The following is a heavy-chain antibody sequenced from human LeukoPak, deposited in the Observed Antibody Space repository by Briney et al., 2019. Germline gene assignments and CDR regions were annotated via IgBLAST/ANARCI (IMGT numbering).Heavy chain of an antibody. CDR1: GGSISRSTYH. Sequence: PSETLSLTCTVSGGSISRSTYHWGSIRQPPAKGLEWTGSVYYSGTTYYNPSLKSRVTISVDTSKNVFSLKLNSVTAADTAVYYCAPTDSFTSGGYNYWGQGTLVTVSS. CDR2: VYYSGTT. D-gene: IGHD5-12*01. CDR3: APTDSFTSGGYNY. J-gene: IGHJ4*02. V-gene: IGHV4-39*01.